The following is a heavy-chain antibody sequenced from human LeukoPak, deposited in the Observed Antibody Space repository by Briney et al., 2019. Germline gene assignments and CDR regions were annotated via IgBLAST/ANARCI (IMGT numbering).Heavy chain of an antibody. CDR3: ARQTTEGFDP. Sequence: SETLSLTCTVSRGSISIYHWCWIREPPGKGIECIGYIYYSGSTNYNPSLKRRVTISIDTSKNRFSLKLSSVTAADAAVYYCARQTTEGFDPWGQGVLVTVSS. V-gene: IGHV4-59*01. CDR2: IYYSGST. D-gene: IGHD4-17*01. J-gene: IGHJ5*02. CDR1: RGSISIYH.